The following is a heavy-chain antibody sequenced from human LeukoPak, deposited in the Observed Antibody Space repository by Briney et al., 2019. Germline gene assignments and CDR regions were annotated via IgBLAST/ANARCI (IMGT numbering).Heavy chain of an antibody. CDR1: GFTFSNYA. V-gene: IGHV3-21*01. CDR2: ISGRSSDI. J-gene: IGHJ4*02. Sequence: PGRSLRLSCAASGFTFSNYAMNWVRQAPGKGLEWVSSISGRSSDIYYADSVKGRFTISRDNAKKSLFLQMNSLRAEDTAVYYCARRGYYDSSGFDYWGQGNRATVSS. CDR3: ARRGYYDSSGFDY. D-gene: IGHD3-22*01.